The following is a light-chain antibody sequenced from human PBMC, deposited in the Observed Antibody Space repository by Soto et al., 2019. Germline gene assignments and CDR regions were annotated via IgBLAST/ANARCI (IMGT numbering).Light chain of an antibody. CDR3: QQRSNRPLT. V-gene: IGKV3-11*01. CDR2: DTS. Sequence: EIVLTQYPATLSLSPGERATLSCRASQSVSSYLAWYQQKPGQAPRLLIYDTSIRASGIPARFSGSGSGTGFTLTISSLDPEDFAVYYCQQRSNRPLTFGQGTRLEIK. J-gene: IGKJ5*01. CDR1: QSVSSY.